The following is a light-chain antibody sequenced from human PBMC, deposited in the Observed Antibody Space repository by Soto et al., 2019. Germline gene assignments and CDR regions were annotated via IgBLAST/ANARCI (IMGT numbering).Light chain of an antibody. CDR3: QQSGSSRT. J-gene: IGKJ1*01. Sequence: EIVLTQSPGTLSFSPGERATLSCRASQSVSSTFLAWYQQKPGQAPRLLIYDTSSRATGIPDRFSGSGSGTDFTLTISRLEPEDFAVYYCQQSGSSRTFGQGTKVDI. CDR1: QSVSSTF. CDR2: DTS. V-gene: IGKV3-20*01.